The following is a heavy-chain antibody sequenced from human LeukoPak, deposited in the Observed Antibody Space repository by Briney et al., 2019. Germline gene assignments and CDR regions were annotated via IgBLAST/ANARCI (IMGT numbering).Heavy chain of an antibody. V-gene: IGHV3-23*01. Sequence: GGSLRLSCAASGFXFNNYWMTWVRQAPGKGLEWVSGISGGGGSTYYADSVKGRFTISRDNSKNTLYLQMDSLRAEDTALYYCAKGSGINHYHWIDPWGQGTLVTVSS. D-gene: IGHD1-14*01. CDR3: AKGSGINHYHWIDP. CDR2: ISGGGGST. CDR1: GFXFNNYW. J-gene: IGHJ5*02.